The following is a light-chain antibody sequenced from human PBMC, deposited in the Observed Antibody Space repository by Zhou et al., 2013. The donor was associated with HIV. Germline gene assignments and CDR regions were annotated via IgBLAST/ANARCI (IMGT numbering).Light chain of an antibody. J-gene: IGKJ1*01. Sequence: EIVLTQSPVTLSLSPGERATLSCRASQSISTSLAWYQQKPGQAPRLLISDASDRPTAIPDRFSGSGSGTDFTLTISRLEPEDFAVYYCQQYGSSPWTFGQGTKVEIK. CDR3: QQYGSSPWT. CDR1: QSISTS. CDR2: DAS. V-gene: IGKV3-20*01.